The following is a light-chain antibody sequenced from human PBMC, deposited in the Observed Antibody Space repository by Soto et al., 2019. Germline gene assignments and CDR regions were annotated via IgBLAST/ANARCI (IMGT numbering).Light chain of an antibody. CDR3: QQSYGSPPT. J-gene: IGKJ1*01. Sequence: DIQMTQSPSTLSGSVGDRVTITCRASQTISSWLAWYQQKPGKAPKLLIYKASTLKSGVPSRFSGSGSGTEFTLTISSLQPDDFATYYCQQSYGSPPTFGQGTKV. CDR2: KAS. V-gene: IGKV1-5*03. CDR1: QTISSW.